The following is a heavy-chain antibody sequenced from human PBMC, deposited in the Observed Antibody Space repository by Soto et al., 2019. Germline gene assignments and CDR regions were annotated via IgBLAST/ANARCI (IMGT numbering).Heavy chain of an antibody. CDR2: ISSSSGTI. D-gene: IGHD2-21*01. J-gene: IGHJ4*02. CDR1: GCTFSSYG. V-gene: IGHV3-48*01. Sequence: GRSLRLSYAASGCTFSSYGMSWVRQAPGKGLEWVSYISSSSGTIYYADSVKGRFTISRDNAKNSLYLQMNSLRAEDTAVYYRESRELLWWSGSFDYWGQGTLVTVSS. CDR3: ESRELLWWSGSFDY.